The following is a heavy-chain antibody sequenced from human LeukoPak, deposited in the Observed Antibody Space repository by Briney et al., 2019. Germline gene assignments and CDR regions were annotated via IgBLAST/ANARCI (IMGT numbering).Heavy chain of an antibody. Sequence: QPGGSLRLSCAASGFTFSSYGMHWARQAPGKGLEWVAVIWYDGSNKYYADSVKGRFTISRDNSKNTLYLQMNSLRAEDTAVYYCARDQGDGFFDYWGQGTLVTVSS. D-gene: IGHD2-21*01. CDR1: GFTFSSYG. CDR3: ARDQGDGFFDY. V-gene: IGHV3-33*01. J-gene: IGHJ4*02. CDR2: IWYDGSNK.